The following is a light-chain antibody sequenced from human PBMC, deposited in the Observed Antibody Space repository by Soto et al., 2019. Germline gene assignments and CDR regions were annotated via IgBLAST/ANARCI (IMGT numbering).Light chain of an antibody. CDR1: SSDVGSYNL. CDR2: EGS. Sequence: QSALTQPASVSGSPGQSITISCTGTSSDVGSYNLVSWYQQHPGKAPKLMIYEGSERPSGVSNRFSASKSGNTASLTISGLRAEDEADYYCFSYAGSNTYVVFGGGTKLTVL. J-gene: IGLJ2*01. CDR3: FSYAGSNTYVV. V-gene: IGLV2-23*01.